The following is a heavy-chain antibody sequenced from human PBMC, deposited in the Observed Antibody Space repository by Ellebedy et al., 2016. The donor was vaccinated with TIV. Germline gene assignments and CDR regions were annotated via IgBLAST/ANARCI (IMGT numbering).Heavy chain of an antibody. CDR2: IRQDGSDM. CDR1: GFSFRSYW. V-gene: IGHV3-7*01. J-gene: IGHJ5*02. D-gene: IGHD4-17*01. Sequence: GESLKISCAASGFSFRSYWMTWVRQAPGKGLEWVANIRQDGSDMYYVDSVKGRFTISRDNGKNSLDLQMNSLRAEDTAVYYCAREGAYGDYSQVSFPFDPWGQGTLVTVSS. CDR3: AREGAYGDYSQVSFPFDP.